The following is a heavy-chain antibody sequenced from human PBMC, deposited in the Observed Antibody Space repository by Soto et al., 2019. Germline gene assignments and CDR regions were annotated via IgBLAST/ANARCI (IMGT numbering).Heavy chain of an antibody. J-gene: IGHJ6*02. CDR2: IYYSGST. CDR3: ARAACGGSCYYHYYYYGMDV. D-gene: IGHD2-15*01. CDR1: GGSISSGGYY. V-gene: IGHV4-31*03. Sequence: SETLSLTCTVSGGSISSGGYYWSWIRQHPGKGLEWIGYIYYSGSTYYNPSLKSRVTISVGTSKNQFSLKLSSVTAADTAVYYCARAACGGSCYYHYYYYGMDVWGQGTTVTV.